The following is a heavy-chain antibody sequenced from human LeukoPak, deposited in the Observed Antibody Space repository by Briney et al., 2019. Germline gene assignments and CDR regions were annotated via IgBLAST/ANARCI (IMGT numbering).Heavy chain of an antibody. J-gene: IGHJ6*03. CDR1: GYTFTSYD. Sequence: ASVKVSCKGAGYTFTSYDINWVRQATGQGLEWMGWMNPNSGNTGYAQKFQGRDTMTRNTSISIAYMELSSLRSADTAVYYCARGLEWLALPFYYYYYMDVWGKGTTVTVSS. D-gene: IGHD3-3*01. CDR2: MNPNSGNT. V-gene: IGHV1-8*01. CDR3: ARGLEWLALPFYYYYYMDV.